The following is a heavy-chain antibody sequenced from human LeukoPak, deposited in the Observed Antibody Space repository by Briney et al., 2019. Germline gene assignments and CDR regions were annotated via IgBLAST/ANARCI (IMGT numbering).Heavy chain of an antibody. J-gene: IGHJ4*02. V-gene: IGHV1-24*01. D-gene: IGHD6-19*01. CDR1: GYTLTELS. CDR3: ATDLPGQWLIGY. CDR2: FDPEDGET. Sequence: ASVKVSRKVSGYTLTELSMHWVRQAPGKGLEWMGGFDPEDGETIYAQKFQGRVTMTEDTSTDTAYMELSSLRSEDTAVYYCATDLPGQWLIGYRGQGTLVTVSS.